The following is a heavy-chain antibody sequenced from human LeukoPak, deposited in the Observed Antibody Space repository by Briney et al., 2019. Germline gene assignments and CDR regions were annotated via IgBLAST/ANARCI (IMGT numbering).Heavy chain of an antibody. CDR2: LTGSGAST. J-gene: IGHJ4*02. CDR3: VKGRWGTAMPKAVFDY. Sequence: PGGSLRLSCAASEFIFGTYSMTWVRQAPGRGLEWVSALTGSGASTYYAGSVKGRFTISRDNSKNTLSLQMSSLRAEDTAVYYSVKGRWGTAMPKAVFDYWGQGTLVTVSS. V-gene: IGHV3-23*01. D-gene: IGHD5-18*01. CDR1: EFIFGTYS.